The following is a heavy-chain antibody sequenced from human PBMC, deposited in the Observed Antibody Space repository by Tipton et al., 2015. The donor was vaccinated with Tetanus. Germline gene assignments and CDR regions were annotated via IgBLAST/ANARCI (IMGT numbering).Heavy chain of an antibody. D-gene: IGHD5-18*01. J-gene: IGHJ3*02. CDR2: ITPFNNNT. CDR3: ATREDTALVIAESDAPDI. V-gene: IGHV1-45*02. Sequence: QLVQSGAEVKKTGSSVKISCKASGYTLTYRYLHWVRQAPGQALEWMGWITPFNNNTNYAQKFQDRVSLSSDRSMSTAYMEVSSLRSADTAMYYCATREDTALVIAESDAPDIWGQGTMVTVSS. CDR1: GYTLTYRY.